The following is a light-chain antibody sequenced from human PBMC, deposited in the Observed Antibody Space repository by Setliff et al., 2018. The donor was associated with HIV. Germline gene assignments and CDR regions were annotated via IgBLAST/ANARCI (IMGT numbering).Light chain of an antibody. CDR2: EVR. V-gene: IGLV2-14*01. CDR3: TSYTRDNTITRV. Sequence: QSALTQPASVSGSPGQSITISCTGTSSDVGGYNFVSWYQQHPGKAPKVMIYEVRNRPSGVSNRFSGSKSGNTASLTISGLQAEDEADYFCTSYTRDNTITRVFGTGTK. J-gene: IGLJ1*01. CDR1: SSDVGGYNF.